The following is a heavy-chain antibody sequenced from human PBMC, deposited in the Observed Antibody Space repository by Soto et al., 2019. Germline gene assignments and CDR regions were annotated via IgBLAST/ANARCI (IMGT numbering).Heavy chain of an antibody. D-gene: IGHD5-12*01. CDR1: GYSFTSYW. V-gene: IGHV5-10-1*01. CDR3: ARARGATAYYYYYGTDV. Sequence: PGESLKISCKGSGYSFTSYWISWVRQMPGKGLEWMGRIDPSDSYTNYSPSFQGHVTISADKSISTAYLQWSSLKASDTAMYYCARARGATAYYYYYGTDVWGQGTTVTVSS. CDR2: IDPSDSYT. J-gene: IGHJ6*02.